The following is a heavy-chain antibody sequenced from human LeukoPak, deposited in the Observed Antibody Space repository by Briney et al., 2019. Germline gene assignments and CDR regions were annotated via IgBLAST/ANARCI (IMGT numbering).Heavy chain of an antibody. D-gene: IGHD4/OR15-4a*01. Sequence: EASVKVSCKASGYTFTSYDINWVRQATGQGLEWMGWMNPNSGNTGYAQKFQGRVTMTRNTSISTAYMELSSLRSEDTAVYYCAKRPLRDYGGHGAFDIWGQGTMVTVSS. CDR2: MNPNSGNT. CDR3: AKRPLRDYGGHGAFDI. CDR1: GYTFTSYD. V-gene: IGHV1-8*01. J-gene: IGHJ3*02.